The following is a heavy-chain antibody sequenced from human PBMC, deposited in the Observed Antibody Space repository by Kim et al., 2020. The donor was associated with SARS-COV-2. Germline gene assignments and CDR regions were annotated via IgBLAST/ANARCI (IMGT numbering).Heavy chain of an antibody. V-gene: IGHV3-15*01. Sequence: GGSLRLSCVGSRFTFSNAWMSWVRLAPGKGLEWVGRIKSKTDGGTADYAAPVKGRFTISRDDSKNTLYLLMSSLQTEDTAVYYCTTFPVRGLSAFDIWG. CDR2: IKSKTDGGTA. CDR3: TTFPVRGLSAFDI. J-gene: IGHJ3*02. CDR1: RFTFSNAW. D-gene: IGHD6-19*01.